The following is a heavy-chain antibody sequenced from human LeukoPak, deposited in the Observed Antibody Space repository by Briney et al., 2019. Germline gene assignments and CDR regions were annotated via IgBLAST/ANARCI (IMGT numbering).Heavy chain of an antibody. D-gene: IGHD3-22*01. V-gene: IGHV4-39*01. CDR2: IYYSGST. J-gene: IGHJ3*02. CDR1: GGSISSSSYY. CDR3: ARRDSSGYYSDAFDI. Sequence: SETLSLTCTVSGGSISSSSYYWGWIRQPPGKGLEWIGSIYYSGSTYYNPSLKSRVTISVDTSKNQFSLKLSSVTAADTAVYYCARRDSSGYYSDAFDIWGQGTMVTVSS.